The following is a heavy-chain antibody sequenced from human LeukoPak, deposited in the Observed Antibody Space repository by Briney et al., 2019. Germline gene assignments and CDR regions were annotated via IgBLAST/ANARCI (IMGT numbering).Heavy chain of an antibody. V-gene: IGHV3-23*01. D-gene: IGHD3-9*01. J-gene: IGHJ5*02. CDR3: AKDAYYDILTGYWRWFDP. CDR1: GFTFSSYA. CDR2: ISGSGGST. Sequence: GGPLRLSCAASGFTFSSYAMSWVRRAPGKGLEWVSAISGSGGSTYYADSVKGRFTISRDNSKNTLYLQMNSLRAEDTAVYYCAKDAYYDILTGYWRWFDPWGQGTLVTVSS.